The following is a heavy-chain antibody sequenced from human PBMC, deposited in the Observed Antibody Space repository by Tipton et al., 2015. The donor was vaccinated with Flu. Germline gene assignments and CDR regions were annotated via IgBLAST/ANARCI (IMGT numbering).Heavy chain of an antibody. J-gene: IGHJ4*02. CDR1: GFTFSSYE. D-gene: IGHD6-6*01. CDR3: ARGSSSARRYYFDY. CDR2: ISSSGSTI. V-gene: IGHV3-48*03. Sequence: AASGFTFSSYEMNWVRQAPGKGLEWVSYISSSGSTIYYADSVKGRFTISRDNAKNSLYLQMNSLRAEDTAVYYCARGSSSARRYYFDYWGQGTLVTVSS.